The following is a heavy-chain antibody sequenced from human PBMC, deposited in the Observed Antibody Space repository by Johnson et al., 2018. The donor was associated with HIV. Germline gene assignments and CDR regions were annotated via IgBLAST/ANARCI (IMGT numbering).Heavy chain of an antibody. Sequence: VKLVESGGGLVQPGRSLRLSCAASGFTFDDFGMSWVRQAPGKGLEWVSGINWNGGSTGYADSVKGRFTISRDNAKNSLYLQMNSLRAEVTALYYCARGFSSGYNDAFDIWGQGTMVTVSS. CDR2: INWNGGST. CDR3: ARGFSSGYNDAFDI. D-gene: IGHD3-22*01. CDR1: GFTFDDFG. V-gene: IGHV3-20*04. J-gene: IGHJ3*02.